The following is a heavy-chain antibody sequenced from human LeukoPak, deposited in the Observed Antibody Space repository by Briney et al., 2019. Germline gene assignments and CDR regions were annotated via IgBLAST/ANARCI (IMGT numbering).Heavy chain of an antibody. CDR2: IYPGDSDT. Sequence: PGESLKISCKGSGYSFTSYWIGWVRQMPGKGLEWMGIIYPGDSDTRYSPSFRGQVTISADKSISTAYLQWSSLKASDTAMYYCARWVRGVISDYYYYYMDVWGKGTTVTISS. J-gene: IGHJ6*03. V-gene: IGHV5-51*01. CDR3: ARWVRGVISDYYYYYMDV. CDR1: GYSFTSYW. D-gene: IGHD3-10*01.